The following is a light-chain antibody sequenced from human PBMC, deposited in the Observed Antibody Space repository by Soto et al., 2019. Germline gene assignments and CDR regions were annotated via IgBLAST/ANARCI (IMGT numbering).Light chain of an antibody. CDR1: QSFSSW. CDR2: KTS. J-gene: IGKJ4*01. Sequence: DIQMTQSPSTLSASVGDRVTITCRASQSFSSWLAWYQQKPGKAPKLVIYKTSTLESGVPSRFSGSGSGTEFTLTISSLQPDDFATYYCQQYNSNPLTFVGGTKVEIK. V-gene: IGKV1-5*03. CDR3: QQYNSNPLT.